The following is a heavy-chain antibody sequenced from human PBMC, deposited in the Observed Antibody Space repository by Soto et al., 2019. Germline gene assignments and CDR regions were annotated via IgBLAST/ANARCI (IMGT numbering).Heavy chain of an antibody. CDR3: ARGVSEGVDY. CDR2: MEPSTGRT. D-gene: IGHD1-26*01. CDR1: GYSFTSLD. V-gene: IGHV1-8*01. Sequence: QVQLVQSGAEVREPGASVKVSCKASGYSFTSLDINWVRQTAGQGLEWMGWMEPSTGRTGYAQKFQGRVTMTRDTSINTAYTELTTLTSDDTAFYYCARGVSEGVDYWGQGTLVIVSS. J-gene: IGHJ4*02.